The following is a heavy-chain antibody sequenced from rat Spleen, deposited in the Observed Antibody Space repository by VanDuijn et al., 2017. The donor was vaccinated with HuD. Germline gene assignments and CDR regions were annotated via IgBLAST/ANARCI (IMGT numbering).Heavy chain of an antibody. J-gene: IGHJ2*01. CDR3: TIGYGGSLDY. CDR1: GFTFSDYY. D-gene: IGHD1-11*01. CDR2: ISSDGGRN. V-gene: IGHV5-20*01. Sequence: EVQLVESDGGLVQPGRSLKLSCAASGFTFSDYYMAWVRQAPTKGLEWVATISSDGGRNFYRDSVKGRFSISRDNAKRSLYLQMDSLRSEDTATYYCTIGYGGSLDYWGQGVMVTVSS.